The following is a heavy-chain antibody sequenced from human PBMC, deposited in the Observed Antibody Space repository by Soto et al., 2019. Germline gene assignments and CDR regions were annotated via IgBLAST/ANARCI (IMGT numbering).Heavy chain of an antibody. J-gene: IGHJ4*02. CDR1: GYTFTNYG. Sequence: QVQLVQSGAEVKKPGASVKVSCKVSGYTFTNYGISWVRQTPGQGLEWMGWLSTFDGSTNYAQKLQGRVTMTTDISMTTAYMDLRSLRSDDTAVYYCARDVGHYYDGSGYKIFFDYWGQGTLVTISS. CDR2: LSTFDGST. V-gene: IGHV1-18*01. D-gene: IGHD3-22*01. CDR3: ARDVGHYYDGSGYKIFFDY.